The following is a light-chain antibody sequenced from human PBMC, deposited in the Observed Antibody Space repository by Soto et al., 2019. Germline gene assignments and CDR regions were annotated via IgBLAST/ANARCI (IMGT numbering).Light chain of an antibody. J-gene: IGLJ1*01. CDR3: QSYDASLSAYV. CDR1: SSNIGAGYD. CDR2: GNN. V-gene: IGLV1-40*01. Sequence: QSVLTQPPSVSGAPGQRVTISCTGTSSNIGAGYDVHWYQQLPGTAPKLLMFGNNNRPSGVPDRFSGSKSTTSASLAITGLQPEDEADYYCQSYDASLSAYVFGTGTKVTVL.